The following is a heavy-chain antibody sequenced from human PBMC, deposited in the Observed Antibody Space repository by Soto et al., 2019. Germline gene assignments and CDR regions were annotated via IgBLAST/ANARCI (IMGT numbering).Heavy chain of an antibody. Sequence: GGSLRVSCAASGFTFSGSAMHWVRQASGKGLEWVGRIRSKANSYATAYAASVKGRFTISRDDSKNTAYLQMNSLKTEDTAVYYCTRRDSSSSTWGQGTLVTVSS. J-gene: IGHJ4*02. CDR1: GFTFSGSA. CDR2: IRSKANSYAT. CDR3: TRRDSSSST. V-gene: IGHV3-73*01. D-gene: IGHD6-6*01.